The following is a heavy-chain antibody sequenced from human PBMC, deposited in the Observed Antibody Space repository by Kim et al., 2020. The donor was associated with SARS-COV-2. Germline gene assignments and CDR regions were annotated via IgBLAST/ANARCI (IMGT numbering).Heavy chain of an antibody. V-gene: IGHV3-15*07. D-gene: IGHD2-21*02. CDR1: GFIFNNAW. Sequence: GGSLRLSCAASGFIFNNAWMNWVRQAPGKGLEWVGRIKSKANGGTTGYAAPVQGRFTISRDDSKNTLYLQMNSLKTEDTDVYYCTSDLGAYCGGDCYSRVWGQGTTVTVSS. CDR2: IKSKANGGTT. J-gene: IGHJ6*02. CDR3: TSDLGAYCGGDCYSRV.